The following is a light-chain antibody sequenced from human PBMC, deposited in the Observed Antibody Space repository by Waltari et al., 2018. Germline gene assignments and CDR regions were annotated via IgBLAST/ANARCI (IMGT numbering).Light chain of an antibody. J-gene: IGLJ2*01. CDR2: DVA. CDR1: SSDIGSYNY. V-gene: IGLV2-14*03. CDR3: ASYMDTTTLEL. Sequence: QSALTQPASVSGSPGQSITISCTGTSSDIGSYNYVSWYQQHPGKAPKLIIFDVANRPSGVSNLFSGSKSGNTASLTISWLQAEDEADYFCASYMDTTTLELFGGGTSLTVL.